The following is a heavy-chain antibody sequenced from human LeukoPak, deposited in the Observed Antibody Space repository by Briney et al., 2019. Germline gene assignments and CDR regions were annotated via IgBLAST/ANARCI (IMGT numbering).Heavy chain of an antibody. V-gene: IGHV1-2*02. CDR2: INPDSGGT. CDR3: ARDFYHYDFWSGYPGGWFDP. D-gene: IGHD3-3*01. Sequence: PVASVKVSCKASGYTFTGYYMHWVRQAPGQGLEWVGWINPDSGGTNYAQKFQGRVTMTRDTSIRTACMELSRLRSDDTAVYYCARDFYHYDFWSGYPGGWFDPWGQGTLVTVSS. J-gene: IGHJ5*02. CDR1: GYTFTGYY.